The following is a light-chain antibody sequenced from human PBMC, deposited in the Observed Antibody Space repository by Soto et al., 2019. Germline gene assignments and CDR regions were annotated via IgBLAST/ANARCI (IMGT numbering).Light chain of an antibody. CDR1: QSISSY. V-gene: IGKV1-39*01. Sequence: DIQMTQSPSSLSASVGDRVTITCRASQSISSYLNWYQQKPGKAPKLLIYAASSLQRGVPSRFSDSGSGTDFTLTISSLQPEDFATYYCQQSDSTPYTFGQRTKLEIK. CDR2: AAS. J-gene: IGKJ2*01. CDR3: QQSDSTPYT.